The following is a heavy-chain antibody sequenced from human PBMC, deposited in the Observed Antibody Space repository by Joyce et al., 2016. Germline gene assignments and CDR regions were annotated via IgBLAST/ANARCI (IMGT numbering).Heavy chain of an antibody. CDR1: GYRFTSYW. Sequence: EVQLVQSGAEVKKTGESLKISCKGSGYRFTSYWVGWVRQMPGKGLEWMGIMYPRDSDTRYSPSFQGHVTISADTSSSTTYLQWNSLRASDTALYYCATSPSMVRGVMFDYWGQGTLVTVSS. D-gene: IGHD3-10*01. CDR2: MYPRDSDT. CDR3: ATSPSMVRGVMFDY. J-gene: IGHJ4*02. V-gene: IGHV5-51*01.